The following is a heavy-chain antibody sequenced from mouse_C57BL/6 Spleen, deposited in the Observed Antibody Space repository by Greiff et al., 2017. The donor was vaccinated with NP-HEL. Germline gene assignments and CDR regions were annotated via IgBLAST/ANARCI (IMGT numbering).Heavy chain of an antibody. Sequence: EVKLQESGAELVKPGASVKLSCTASGFNIKDYYMHWVKQRPEQGLEWIGRIDPEGGETKNAANFKGKATITADTSSNTVYLQLSSLTSEHTAVYYCAPGGWGAMDYWGQGTSVTVSS. CDR3: APGGWGAMDY. V-gene: IGHV14-2*01. CDR1: GFNIKDYY. D-gene: IGHD1-1*02. J-gene: IGHJ4*01. CDR2: IDPEGGET.